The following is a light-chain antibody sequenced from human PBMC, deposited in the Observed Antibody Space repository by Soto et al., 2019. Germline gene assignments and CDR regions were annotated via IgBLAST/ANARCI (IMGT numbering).Light chain of an antibody. Sequence: DSQMTQSPSTLSASAGDSVTITCRASQSISSWLAWYQQKPGKAPKLLIYDASSLESGVPSRFCGSGSGTEFTLTISSLQPDDFATYYCQQYSSYLLTFGGGTKVEIK. J-gene: IGKJ4*01. CDR2: DAS. CDR1: QSISSW. CDR3: QQYSSYLLT. V-gene: IGKV1-5*01.